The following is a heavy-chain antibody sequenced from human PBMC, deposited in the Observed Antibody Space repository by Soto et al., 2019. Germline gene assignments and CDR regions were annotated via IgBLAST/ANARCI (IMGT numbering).Heavy chain of an antibody. CDR2: ISFSGVNR. CDR1: GFTFSSYA. CDR3: AKVGSGSYSAHS. V-gene: IGHV3-23*01. Sequence: EVQLLESGGGLVQPGGSLRLSCAASGFTFSSYAMNWVRQAPGKGLEWVSTISFSGVNRHYADSVKGRFTISRDNSKNTLYLQMNSRRAEDTAIYYCAKVGSGSYSAHSWGQGTLVTVSS. J-gene: IGHJ4*02. D-gene: IGHD3-10*01.